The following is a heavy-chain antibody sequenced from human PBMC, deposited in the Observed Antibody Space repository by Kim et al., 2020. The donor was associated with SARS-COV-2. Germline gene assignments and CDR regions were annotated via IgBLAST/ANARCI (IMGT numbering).Heavy chain of an antibody. D-gene: IGHD3-10*01. CDR3: AKDIRGYNGPFDY. V-gene: IGHV3-23*01. Sequence: ADSGKSRFTVSRDNSKNTLDLQMNNLRVEDTAVYFCAKDIRGYNGPFDYWGQGTLVTVSS. J-gene: IGHJ4*02.